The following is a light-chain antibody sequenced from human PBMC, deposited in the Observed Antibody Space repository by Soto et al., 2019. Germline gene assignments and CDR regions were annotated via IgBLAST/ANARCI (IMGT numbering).Light chain of an antibody. CDR2: EVS. Sequence: QAPLTQTASVSGSPGQSITISCTGTISDVGGYKYVSWYQQHPGKAPKLMIYEVSNRPSGVSNRFSGSKSGNTASLTISGLQDEDEADYYCSSYTSSSTLDVFGTGTKVTVL. CDR1: ISDVGGYKY. J-gene: IGLJ1*01. V-gene: IGLV2-14*01. CDR3: SSYTSSSTLDV.